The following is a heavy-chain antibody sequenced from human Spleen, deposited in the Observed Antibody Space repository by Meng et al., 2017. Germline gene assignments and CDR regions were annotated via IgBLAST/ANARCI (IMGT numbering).Heavy chain of an antibody. CDR3: ARGPEAGNPLPFFEY. J-gene: IGHJ4*02. CDR1: GYSFTSYW. Sequence: GESLKISCKGSGYSFTSYWIGWVRQMPGKGLEWMGIIYPGDSDTRYSPSFQGQVTISADKSISTAYLQWSSLKASDTAVYYCARGPEAGNPLPFFEYWGQGTLVTVSS. CDR2: IYPGDSDT. D-gene: IGHD6-19*01. V-gene: IGHV5-51*01.